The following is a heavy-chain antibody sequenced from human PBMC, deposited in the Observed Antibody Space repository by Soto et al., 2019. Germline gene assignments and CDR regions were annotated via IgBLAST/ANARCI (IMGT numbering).Heavy chain of an antibody. Sequence: SVKVSCKASGGTFSSYAISLVRQAPGQGLEWMGGIIPIFGTANYAQKFQGRVTITADESTSTAYMELSSLRSEDTAVYYCARDPIVVVVAATPKVPYYHGMDVWGQGTTVTVSS. D-gene: IGHD2-15*01. CDR2: IIPIFGTA. CDR3: ARDPIVVVVAATPKVPYYHGMDV. J-gene: IGHJ6*02. CDR1: GGTFSSYA. V-gene: IGHV1-69*13.